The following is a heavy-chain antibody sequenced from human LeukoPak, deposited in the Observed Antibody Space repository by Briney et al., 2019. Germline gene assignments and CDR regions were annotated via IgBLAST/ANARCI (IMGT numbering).Heavy chain of an antibody. D-gene: IGHD3-22*01. CDR2: ISAYKGNT. CDR3: ARQHSSGYYSPHYYYGMDV. Sequence: GASVKVSCKASGYTFTTYGISWVRQAPGPGLEWMGLISAYKGNTNYAQKVQGRVTLTTDTSTSTAYMELRSLRSDDTAVYYCARQHSSGYYSPHYYYGMDVWGQGTTVTVSS. CDR1: GYTFTTYG. J-gene: IGHJ6*02. V-gene: IGHV1-18*01.